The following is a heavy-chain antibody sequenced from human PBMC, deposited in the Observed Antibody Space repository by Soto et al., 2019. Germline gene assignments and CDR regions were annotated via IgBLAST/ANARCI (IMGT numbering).Heavy chain of an antibody. CDR1: GFTFSSYS. V-gene: IGHV3-21*01. D-gene: IGHD5-12*01. CDR3: ARGVDDVDIVATIISFDY. Sequence: PGGSLRLSCAASGFTFSSYSMNWVRQAPGKGLEWVSSISSSSSYIYYADSVKGRFTISRDNAKNSLYLQMNSLRAEDTAVYYCARGVDDVDIVATIISFDYWGQGTLVTVSS. J-gene: IGHJ4*02. CDR2: ISSSSSYI.